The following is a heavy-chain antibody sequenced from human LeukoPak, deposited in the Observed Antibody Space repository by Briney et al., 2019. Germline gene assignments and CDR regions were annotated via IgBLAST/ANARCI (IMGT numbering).Heavy chain of an antibody. Sequence: ASVTVSCKASGYTFTSYDINWVRQAPGQGLEWMGWMNPNSGNTGYAQKFQGRVTMTRNTSISTAYMELSSLRSEDTAVYYCARAYDSGSYYSWFDPWGQGTLVTASS. V-gene: IGHV1-8*01. J-gene: IGHJ5*02. CDR2: MNPNSGNT. D-gene: IGHD1-26*01. CDR3: ARAYDSGSYYSWFDP. CDR1: GYTFTSYD.